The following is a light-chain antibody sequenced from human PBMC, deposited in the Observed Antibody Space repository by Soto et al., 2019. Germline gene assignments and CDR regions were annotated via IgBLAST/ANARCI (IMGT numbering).Light chain of an antibody. CDR2: DVS. J-gene: IGKJ4*01. Sequence: EIVMTQSPATLSLSPGERATLSCRASQSVSSYLAWYQQTPGQAPRLLIYDVSNRAPGIPVRFSASGSGTDFTLTISSLEPEDFAVYYCQQRSNWPSTFGGGTKVEIE. CDR3: QQRSNWPST. CDR1: QSVSSY. V-gene: IGKV3-11*01.